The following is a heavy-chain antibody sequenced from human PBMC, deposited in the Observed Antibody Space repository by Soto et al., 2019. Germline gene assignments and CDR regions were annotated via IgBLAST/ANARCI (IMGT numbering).Heavy chain of an antibody. V-gene: IGHV4-30-4*01. D-gene: IGHD2-8*02. CDR1: GVSISSGDYY. CDR2: IYYSENT. J-gene: IGHJ4*02. CDR3: ASDKITGLFDY. Sequence: SETLSLTCTVSGVSISSGDYYWSWIRQTPGKGLEWIGYIYYSENTYYNPSLKSRVAISGDTSKNQFSLKLTSVTAADTAVYYCASDKITGLFDYWGQGTLVTVSS.